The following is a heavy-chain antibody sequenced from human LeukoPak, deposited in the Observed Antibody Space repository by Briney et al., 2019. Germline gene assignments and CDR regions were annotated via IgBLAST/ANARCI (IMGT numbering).Heavy chain of an antibody. CDR2: IIPILGIA. J-gene: IGHJ5*02. CDR1: GGTFSSYA. D-gene: IGHD3-10*01. CDR3: ASDYYGSGTGDWFDP. V-gene: IGHV1-69*04. Sequence: SVTVSCKASGGTFSSYAISWVRQAPGQGLEWMGRIIPILGIANYAQKFQGRVTITADKSTSTAYMELSSLRSEDTAVYYCASDYYGSGTGDWFDPWGQGTLVTVSS.